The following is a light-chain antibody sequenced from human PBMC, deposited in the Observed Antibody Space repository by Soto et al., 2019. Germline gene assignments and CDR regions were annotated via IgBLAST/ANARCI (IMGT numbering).Light chain of an antibody. V-gene: IGKV1-8*01. CDR2: AAS. Sequence: AIRMTQSPSSFSASTGDRVTITCRASQGISSYLAWYQQKPGKAPKLLIYAASTLQSGVPSRFSGSGSGTDFALTISSLQPEDFATYYCQQLKSYVTFGQGTRLEI. CDR3: QQLKSYVT. CDR1: QGISSY. J-gene: IGKJ5*01.